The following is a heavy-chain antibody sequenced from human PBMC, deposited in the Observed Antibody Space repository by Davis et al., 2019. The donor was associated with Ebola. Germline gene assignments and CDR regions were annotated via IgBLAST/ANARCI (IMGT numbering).Heavy chain of an antibody. D-gene: IGHD5-12*01. CDR2: TYFNSKYYS. CDR3: TRGWLRSKFDY. J-gene: IGHJ4*02. Sequence: HSQTLSLTCAISGDSVSTAGWNWIRQSPSRGLEWLGRTYFNSKYYSDYAVSVRGRITINADPSKNQLSLQVNSVTPEDTAVYYCTRGWLRSKFDYWGRGTLVTVSS. CDR1: GDSVSTAG. V-gene: IGHV6-1*01.